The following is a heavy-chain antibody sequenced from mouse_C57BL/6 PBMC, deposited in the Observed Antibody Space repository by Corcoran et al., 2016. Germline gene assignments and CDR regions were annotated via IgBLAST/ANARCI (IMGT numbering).Heavy chain of an antibody. CDR2: INTYSGVP. D-gene: IGHD2-1*01. V-gene: IGHV9-3*01. J-gene: IGHJ3*01. CDR1: GYTFTTYG. Sequence: QIQLVQSGPELKEPGETVKISCKASGYTFTTYGMSWVKQAPGKGLKWMGWINTYSGVPTYADDFKGRFAFSLETSASTAYLQINNLKNEDTATYFCARRGGNYWFAYWGQGTLVTVSA. CDR3: ARRGGNYWFAY.